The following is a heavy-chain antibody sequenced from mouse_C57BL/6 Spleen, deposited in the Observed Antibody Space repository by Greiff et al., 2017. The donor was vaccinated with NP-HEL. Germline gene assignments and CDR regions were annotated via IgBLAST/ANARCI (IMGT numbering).Heavy chain of an antibody. Sequence: EVQGVESGGDLVKPGGSLKLSCAASGFTFSSYGMSWVRQTPEKRLEWVANISSGGSYTYYPDSVKGRFTISRDNAKNTLYLQISSLKSEDTAIYSCARHDGYYFDYWGQGTTLTVSS. CDR2: ISSGGSYT. CDR1: GFTFSSYG. CDR3: ARHDGYYFDY. J-gene: IGHJ2*01. D-gene: IGHD2-3*01. V-gene: IGHV5-6*01.